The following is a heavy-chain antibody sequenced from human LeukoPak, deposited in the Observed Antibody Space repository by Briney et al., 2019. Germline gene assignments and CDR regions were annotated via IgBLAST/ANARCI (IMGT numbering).Heavy chain of an antibody. CDR3: ARVGNPRFYYYMDV. D-gene: IGHD2/OR15-2a*01. CDR1: GYTFTTYA. V-gene: IGHV7-4-1*02. J-gene: IGHJ6*03. Sequence: ASVKVSCKASGYTFTTYAINWVRQAPGQGVEWMGWINTNTGNPTYAQGFTGRFVFSLDTSVSTAYLQISSLKVEDTAVYCCARVGNPRFYYYMDVWGKGTTVTVSS. CDR2: INTNTGNP.